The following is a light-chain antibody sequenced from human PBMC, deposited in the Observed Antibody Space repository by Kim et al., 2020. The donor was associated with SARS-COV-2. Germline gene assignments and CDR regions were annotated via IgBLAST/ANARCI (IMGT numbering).Light chain of an antibody. J-gene: IGKJ1*01. CDR1: QTISNL. V-gene: IGKV1-5*03. Sequence: DIQLTRSPSTLSASVGDRVTISCRASQTISNLLAWYQQKPGKAPNLLIYQASNLQSGVSSRFSGSGSGTEFTLTISSLQPDDFATYWCQQYKSSPWTFGQGTKVDIK. CDR3: QQYKSSPWT. CDR2: QAS.